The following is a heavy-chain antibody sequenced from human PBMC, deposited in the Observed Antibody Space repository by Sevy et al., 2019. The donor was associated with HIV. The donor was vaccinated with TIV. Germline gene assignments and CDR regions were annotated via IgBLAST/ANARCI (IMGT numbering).Heavy chain of an antibody. CDR2: ISGYNGNT. CDR3: VRDESFSLIVVDPDY. Sequence: ASVKVSCQASGYTFSNYGVTWVRQAPGQGLEWMGWISGYNGNTKCAQKFQDRVIMTTDTATSTAYMELRSLRSDDTAVYHCVRDESFSLIVVDPDYWGQGTLVTVSS. J-gene: IGHJ4*02. D-gene: IGHD3-22*01. V-gene: IGHV1-18*01. CDR1: GYTFSNYG.